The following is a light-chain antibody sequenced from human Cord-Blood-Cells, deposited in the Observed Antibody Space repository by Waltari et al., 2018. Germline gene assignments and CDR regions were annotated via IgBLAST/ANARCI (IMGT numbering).Light chain of an antibody. J-gene: IGKJ2*01. CDR2: WES. CDR1: QSVLYSSNHKNY. V-gene: IGKV4-1*01. Sequence: DIMMTQSPDSLAVSLGERPTTHCKSSQSVLYSSNHKNYLAWDQQKPGQPPKLRIYWESTRESGVPDRFKGSGSGIDFTFTISSLQAEDVAVYYCQEYYSTYTFVQGTKLEIK. CDR3: QEYYSTYT.